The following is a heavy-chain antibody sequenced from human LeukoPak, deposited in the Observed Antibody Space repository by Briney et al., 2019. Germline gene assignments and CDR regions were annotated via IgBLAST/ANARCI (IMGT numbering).Heavy chain of an antibody. CDR1: GGTFSGYY. D-gene: IGHD5-18*01. J-gene: IGHJ4*02. CDR3: ARGRVDTAGILEGCDY. CDR2: INHSGST. Sequence: SETLSLTCAVYGGTFSGYYWSWIRQAPGKGLEWIGEINHSGSTNYNPSLKSRVTISVDTSKNQFSLTLSSVTAADTAVYYCARGRVDTAGILEGCDYWGQGSLVTVSS. V-gene: IGHV4-34*01.